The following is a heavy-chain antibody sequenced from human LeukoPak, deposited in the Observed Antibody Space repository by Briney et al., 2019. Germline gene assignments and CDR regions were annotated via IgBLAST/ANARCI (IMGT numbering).Heavy chain of an antibody. CDR2: IYWDDDK. V-gene: IGHV2-5*02. CDR3: AHILGYSSTWTFFDY. Sequence: ESGPTLVKPTQTLTLTCTFSGFSLSTSGVGVGWIRQPPGKALEWLALIYWDDDKRYSPSLKSRLTITKDTSKNQVVLTMTNLDPVDTATYYCAHILGYSSTWTFFDYWGQGTLVTVSS. CDR1: GFSLSTSGVG. J-gene: IGHJ4*02. D-gene: IGHD6-13*01.